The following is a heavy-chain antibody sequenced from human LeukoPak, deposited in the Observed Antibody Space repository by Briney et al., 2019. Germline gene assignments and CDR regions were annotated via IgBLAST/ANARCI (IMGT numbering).Heavy chain of an antibody. CDR2: MNPNSGNT. V-gene: IGHV1-8*01. D-gene: IGHD3-10*01. J-gene: IGHJ5*02. CDR1: GYTFTSYD. Sequence: ASVKVSCKASGYTFTSYDINWVRQATGQGLEWMGWMNPNSGNTGHAQKFQGRVSMTRNTSISTAYMELSSLRSEDTAVYYCARGISGRILWFGELFSWFDPWGQGTLVTVSS. CDR3: ARGISGRILWFGELFSWFDP.